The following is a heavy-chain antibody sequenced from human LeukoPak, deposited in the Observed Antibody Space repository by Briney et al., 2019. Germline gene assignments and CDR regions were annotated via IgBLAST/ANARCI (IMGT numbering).Heavy chain of an antibody. CDR1: GGSISSGGYY. Sequence: SETLSLTCTVSGGSISSGGYYWSWIRQHPGKGLEWIGYIYYSGSTYYNPSLKSRVTISVDTSKNQFSLKLSSVTAADTAVYYCARYCSSTSVLSNSVDYWGQGTLVTVSS. CDR3: ARYCSSTSVLSNSVDY. CDR2: IYYSGST. J-gene: IGHJ4*02. V-gene: IGHV4-31*03. D-gene: IGHD2-2*01.